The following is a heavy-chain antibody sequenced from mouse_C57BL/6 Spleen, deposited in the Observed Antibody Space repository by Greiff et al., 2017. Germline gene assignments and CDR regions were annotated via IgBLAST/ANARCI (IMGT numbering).Heavy chain of an antibody. CDR1: GYTFTSYW. J-gene: IGHJ2*01. CDR3: ARAPPYFDY. CDR2: IYPGSGST. Sequence: VQLQQPGAELVKPGASVQMSCKASGYTFTSYWITWVKQRPGQGLEWIGDIYPGSGSTNYNEKFKSKATLTVEPSSSTAYMQLSSLTSEDSAVYYCARAPPYFDYWGQGTTLTVSS. V-gene: IGHV1-55*01.